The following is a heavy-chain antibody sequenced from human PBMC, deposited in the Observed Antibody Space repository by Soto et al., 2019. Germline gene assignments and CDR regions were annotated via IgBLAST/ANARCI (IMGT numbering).Heavy chain of an antibody. CDR1: GFTSSAIP. D-gene: IGHD1-26*01. CDR3: ARDKIKGAPDYLDS. V-gene: IGHV3-30-3*01. J-gene: IGHJ4*02. Sequence: QEQLVERGGDVVQPGGSLKLSCAALGFTSSAIPMHWVRRAPGKGLEWGAVIAYDGTIKIYRDSVKGRFPISRDDSKSTLYLQMNSLRPEDTAVYYCARDKIKGAPDYLDSWGQGTLVTVSS. CDR2: IAYDGTIK.